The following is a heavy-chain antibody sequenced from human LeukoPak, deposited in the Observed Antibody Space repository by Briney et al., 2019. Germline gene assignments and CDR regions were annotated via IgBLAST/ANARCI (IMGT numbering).Heavy chain of an antibody. CDR3: AKDPNYYDSSGYYHDAFDI. CDR1: GFTFSSYA. Sequence: GGSLRLSCAASGFTFSSYAMSWVRQAPRKGLEWGTDISGSGGSTYYADSVKGRFTISRDNSKNTLYLQMNSLRAEDTAVYYYAKDPNYYDSSGYYHDAFDIWGQGTMVTVSS. J-gene: IGHJ3*02. CDR2: ISGSGGST. D-gene: IGHD3-22*01. V-gene: IGHV3-23*01.